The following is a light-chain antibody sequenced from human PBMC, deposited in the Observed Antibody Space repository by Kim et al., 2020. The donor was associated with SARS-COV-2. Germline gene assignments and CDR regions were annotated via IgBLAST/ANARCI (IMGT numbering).Light chain of an antibody. CDR1: QSVSSY. V-gene: IGKV3-11*01. J-gene: IGKJ4*01. CDR2: DAS. CDR3: QQRNNWPRT. Sequence: EIVLTQSPATLSLSPRERATLSCRASQSVSSYLVWYQQKPGQAPRLLIYDASTRATGIPARFSGSGPGTDFTLTISSLEPEDSAIYYCQQRNNWPRTFGGGTKVDIK.